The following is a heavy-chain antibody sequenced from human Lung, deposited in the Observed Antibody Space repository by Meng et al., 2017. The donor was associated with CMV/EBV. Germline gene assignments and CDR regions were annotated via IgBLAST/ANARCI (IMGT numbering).Heavy chain of an antibody. Sequence: EGELVGSVGGLVQRVTSLSLSWVASGISFSSYWMHWVRQSPGQGLVWVARINSGGTTTTYADSVKGRFTISRDNAKNTLYLQMNSLRGEDTAVYYCARDVMGWFDPWGQGALVTVSS. J-gene: IGHJ5*02. V-gene: IGHV3-74*01. CDR1: GISFSSYW. CDR3: ARDVMGWFDP. CDR2: INSGGTTT. D-gene: IGHD2-8*01.